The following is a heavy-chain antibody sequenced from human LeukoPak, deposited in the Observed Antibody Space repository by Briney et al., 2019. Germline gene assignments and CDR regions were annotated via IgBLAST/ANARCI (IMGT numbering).Heavy chain of an antibody. J-gene: IGHJ4*02. D-gene: IGHD6-13*01. Sequence: EASVNVSCKTSGYTFTYYGISWVRQAPGQGLEWMGWISAYSCDTNYAQKFQGRVTMTSDISTSTAYLELRSLRLDVTAFYYCPRDEAAGGTHFDYWGQGTLVTVSS. CDR2: ISAYSCDT. V-gene: IGHV1-18*01. CDR3: PRDEAAGGTHFDY. CDR1: GYTFTYYG.